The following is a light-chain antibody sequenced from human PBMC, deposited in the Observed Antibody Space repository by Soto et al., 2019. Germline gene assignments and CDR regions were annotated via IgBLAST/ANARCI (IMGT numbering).Light chain of an antibody. CDR2: DAS. V-gene: IGKV1-16*02. CDR3: QQYHNYPVT. Sequence: DIQMTQSPSSLSASVGDRVTITCRASQDISNHLAWFQQKPGKAPKSLIYDASSLQSGVPSNFSGSASGTHFTLIISSLQPEDCATYYCQQYHNYPVTFGGGNKVEI. CDR1: QDISNH. J-gene: IGKJ4*01.